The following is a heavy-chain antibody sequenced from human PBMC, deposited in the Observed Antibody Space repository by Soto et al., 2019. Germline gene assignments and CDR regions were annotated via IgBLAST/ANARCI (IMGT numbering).Heavy chain of an antibody. V-gene: IGHV4-30-2*01. J-gene: IGHJ6*02. CDR2: MYHSGNT. CDR1: GGSMNSGSYS. CDR3: ARVAPATPDDAMDV. Sequence: QLQLQESGPGLVQPSQTLSLTCAVSGGSMNSGSYSWSWIRQPPGKGLEWIGYMYHSGNTYYSPSIERRATMSADKSKNQFSLNLTSVNAADTAVYYGARVAPATPDDAMDVWGRETTVTVSS. D-gene: IGHD2-15*01.